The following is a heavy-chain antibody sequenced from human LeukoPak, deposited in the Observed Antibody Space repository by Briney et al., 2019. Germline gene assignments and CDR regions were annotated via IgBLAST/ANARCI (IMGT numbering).Heavy chain of an antibody. D-gene: IGHD6-13*01. CDR3: ARLGSSSWTFDY. J-gene: IGHJ4*02. CDR2: IKQDGSEK. CDR1: GFTFSSYW. Sequence: GGSLRLSCAASGFTFSSYWMSWVRQAPGKGRGWVANIKQDGSEKYYVDSVKGRFTISRDNAKNSLYLQMNSLRAEDTAVYYCARLGSSSWTFDYWGQGTLVTVSS. V-gene: IGHV3-7*03.